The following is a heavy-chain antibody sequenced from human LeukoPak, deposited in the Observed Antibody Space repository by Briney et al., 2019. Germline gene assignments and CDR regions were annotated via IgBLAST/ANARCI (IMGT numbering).Heavy chain of an antibody. D-gene: IGHD3-22*01. CDR1: GFTFSSYW. CDR3: ARGYYDSSGYYYDY. CDR2: IKQAGSEK. V-gene: IGHV3-7*04. J-gene: IGHJ4*02. Sequence: GGSLRLSCIVSGFTFSSYWMTRVRQAPGKGLEWVANIKQAGSEKYYVDSVKGRFTISRDNAQNSLYLHMNSLRAEDTAVYYCARGYYDSSGYYYDYWGQGTLVTVSS.